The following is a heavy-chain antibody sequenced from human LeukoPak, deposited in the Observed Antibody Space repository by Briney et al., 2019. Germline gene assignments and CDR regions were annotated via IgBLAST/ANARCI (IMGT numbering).Heavy chain of an antibody. CDR3: ARGRTLFGPRYMDV. V-gene: IGHV3-23*01. CDR1: GFTFGDYA. D-gene: IGHD3-16*01. CDR2: ISGSGGST. Sequence: SGGSLRLSCTASGFTFGDYAMSWVRQAPGKGLEWVSAISGSGGSTYYADSVKGRFTISRDNAKNSLYLQMNSLRDEDTAVYYCARGRTLFGPRYMDVWGKGTTVTVSS. J-gene: IGHJ6*03.